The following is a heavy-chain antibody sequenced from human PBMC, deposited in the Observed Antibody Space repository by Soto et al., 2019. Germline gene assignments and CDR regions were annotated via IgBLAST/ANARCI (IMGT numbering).Heavy chain of an antibody. D-gene: IGHD3-3*01. Sequence: QVQLVQSGAEVKKPGASVKVSCKASGYPFTSYAMHWVRQAPGQRLEWMGWINAGNGNTKYSQKFQGRVTITRDTSASTAYMELSSLRSEDTAVYYCARAALLRVLSHWGQGTLVTVSS. J-gene: IGHJ4*02. CDR2: INAGNGNT. CDR3: ARAALLRVLSH. CDR1: GYPFTSYA. V-gene: IGHV1-3*01.